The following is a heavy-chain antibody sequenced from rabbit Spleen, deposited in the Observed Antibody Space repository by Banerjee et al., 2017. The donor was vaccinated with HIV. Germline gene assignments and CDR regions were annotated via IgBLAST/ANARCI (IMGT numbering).Heavy chain of an antibody. CDR2: IYNRA. J-gene: IGHJ4*01. Sequence: QEQLVESGGGLVKPGGTLTLTCTASGFSFSNKAVMCWVRQAPGKGLEWIACIYNRAYYANWAKGRFTISKTSSTTVTLQMTSLTAADTATYFCARGIDYGGDGYGILGFNLWGPGTLVTVS. D-gene: IGHD3-1*01. V-gene: IGHV1S45*01. CDR3: ARGIDYGGDGYGILGFNL. CDR1: GFSFSNKAV.